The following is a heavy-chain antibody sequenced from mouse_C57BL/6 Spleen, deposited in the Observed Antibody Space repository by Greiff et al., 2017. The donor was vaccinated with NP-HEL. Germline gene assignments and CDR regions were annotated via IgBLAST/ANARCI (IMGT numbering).Heavy chain of an antibody. D-gene: IGHD1-1*01. V-gene: IGHV14-1*01. CDR1: GFNIKDYY. CDR2: IDPEDGDT. CDR3: TTGTVVATYWYFDV. Sequence: EVQLQQSGAELVRPGASVKLSCTASGFNIKDYYMHWVKQRPEQGLEWIGRIDPEDGDTEYAPKFQGKATMTADTSSNTAYLQLSSLTSEDTAVYYCTTGTVVATYWYFDVWGTGTTVTVSS. J-gene: IGHJ1*03.